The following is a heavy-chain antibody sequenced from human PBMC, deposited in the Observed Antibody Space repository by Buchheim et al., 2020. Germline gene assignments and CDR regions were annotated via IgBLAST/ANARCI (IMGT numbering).Heavy chain of an antibody. CDR2: INPNSGGT. D-gene: IGHD2-21*02. CDR3: ARGLCGGDCSFDY. Sequence: QVQLVQSGAEVKKPGASVKVSSKASGYTFTGYYMHWVRQAPGQGLEWMGLINPNSGGTNYAPQFQGWVTMTRDTSITPAYMELSRLRSDDTAVYYCARGLCGGDCSFDYWGQGTL. CDR1: GYTFTGYY. V-gene: IGHV1-2*04. J-gene: IGHJ4*02.